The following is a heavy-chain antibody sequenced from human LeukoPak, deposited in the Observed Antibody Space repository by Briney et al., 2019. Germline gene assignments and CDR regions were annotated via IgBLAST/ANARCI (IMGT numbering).Heavy chain of an antibody. CDR1: GGSISSSSYY. Sequence: PSETLSLTCTVSGGSISSSSYYWGWIRQPPGKGLEWIGEINHSGSTNYNPSLKSRVSISIDTSKNQFSLNLTSVTAADTAVYYCASRAPGYYDSSGSLDYWGQGTLVTVSS. CDR3: ASRAPGYYDSSGSLDY. V-gene: IGHV4-39*07. CDR2: INHSGST. J-gene: IGHJ4*02. D-gene: IGHD3-22*01.